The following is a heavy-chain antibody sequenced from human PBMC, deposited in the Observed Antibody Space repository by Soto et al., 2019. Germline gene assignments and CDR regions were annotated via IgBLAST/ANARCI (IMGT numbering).Heavy chain of an antibody. V-gene: IGHV4-31*02. Sequence: PSETLSLTCTVSGVSIISGGYYWILIRQHPGKGLEWIGYIYYSGSTYYNPSLKSRVTISVDTSKNQFSLKLSSVTAADTAVYYWAIVIGSPLNLWFDPWGQGTRVTVSS. CDR2: IYYSGST. CDR1: GVSIISGGYY. D-gene: IGHD6-19*01. CDR3: AIVIGSPLNLWFDP. J-gene: IGHJ5*02.